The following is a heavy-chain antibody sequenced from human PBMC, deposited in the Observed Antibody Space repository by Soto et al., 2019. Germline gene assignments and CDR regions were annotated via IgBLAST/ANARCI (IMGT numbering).Heavy chain of an antibody. CDR2: INSDGSST. CDR3: ARVPFSTIFGYYYGMDV. V-gene: IGHV3-74*01. D-gene: IGHD3-3*01. J-gene: IGHJ6*02. Sequence: GGSLRLSCAASGFTFSSYWMHWVRQAPGKGLVWVSRINSDGSSTSYADSVKGRFTISRDNAKNTLYLQMNSLRAEDTAVYYCARVPFSTIFGYYYGMDVWGQGTTVTVSS. CDR1: GFTFSSYW.